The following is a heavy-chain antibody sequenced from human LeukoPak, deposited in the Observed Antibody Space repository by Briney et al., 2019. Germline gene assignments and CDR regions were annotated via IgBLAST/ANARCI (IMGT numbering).Heavy chain of an antibody. CDR1: GFTFSSYA. Sequence: GGSLRLSCAASGFTFSSYAMTWVRQAPGKGLEWVSGISGSGDLTDYGDSVKGRFTTSRDNSKNTLYLQMNSLRAEDTAVYYCAREDTAMVNGDYWGQGTLVTVSS. D-gene: IGHD5-18*01. V-gene: IGHV3-23*02. CDR2: ISGSGDLT. CDR3: AREDTAMVNGDY. J-gene: IGHJ4*02.